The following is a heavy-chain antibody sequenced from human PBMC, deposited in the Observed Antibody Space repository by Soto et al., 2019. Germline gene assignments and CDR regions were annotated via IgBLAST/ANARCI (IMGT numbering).Heavy chain of an antibody. D-gene: IGHD2-15*01. V-gene: IGHV1-18*01. CDR1: GYRFTNHG. Sequence: ASVKVSCKASGYRFTNHGISWVRQAPGQGLEWMGWISGNDGKTKYARKFQGRVTMTTGTSTSTAYMEVRSLRSDDTAVYYCARQVHPGYSSDWGPGTQVTVSS. CDR3: ARQVHPGYSSD. J-gene: IGHJ4*02. CDR2: ISGNDGKT.